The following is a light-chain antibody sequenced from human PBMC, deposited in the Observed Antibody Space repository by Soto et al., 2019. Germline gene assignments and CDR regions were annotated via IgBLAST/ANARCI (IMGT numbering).Light chain of an antibody. CDR3: ATRDNSLSRWV. J-gene: IGLJ3*02. V-gene: IGLV1-47*02. Sequence: QSVLTQPPSASGTPGQRVTISCSGSSSNIGTNYVYWYKQLPGTAPKLLIYCNDQRPSGVPDRLSGSKSGTSASLAISGLRSEDEADYYCATRDNSLSRWVFGGETQLTVL. CDR2: CND. CDR1: SSNIGTNY.